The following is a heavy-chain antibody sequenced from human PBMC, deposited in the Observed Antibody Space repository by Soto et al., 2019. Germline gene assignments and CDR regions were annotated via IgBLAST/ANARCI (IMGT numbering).Heavy chain of an antibody. CDR1: GFTFSRNW. Sequence: GGSLRLSCTGSGFTFSRNWMSWVRQAPGKGLEWVANIKQDGIEKYYVDSVTGRCTIPRDDAKKSLFLQMNSLRAEDTAVYYCAREKAPGHFDYSGGGILVTLSS. CDR3: AREKAPGHFDY. D-gene: IGHD2-2*01. J-gene: IGHJ4*02. CDR2: IKQDGIEK. V-gene: IGHV3-7*03.